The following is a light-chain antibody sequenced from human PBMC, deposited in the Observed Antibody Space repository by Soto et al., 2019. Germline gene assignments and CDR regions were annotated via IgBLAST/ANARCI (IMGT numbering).Light chain of an antibody. CDR2: DVS. CDR1: SSDVGGYNY. Sequence: QSALTQPASVSGSPGQSITISCTGTSSDVGGYNYVSWYQQHPGKAPKLMIYDVSNRPSGVSNRFSGSKSCNTASLTISGLQAEDEADYYCSSYTSSSTPHVVFGGGTKLTVL. J-gene: IGLJ2*01. V-gene: IGLV2-14*01. CDR3: SSYTSSSTPHVV.